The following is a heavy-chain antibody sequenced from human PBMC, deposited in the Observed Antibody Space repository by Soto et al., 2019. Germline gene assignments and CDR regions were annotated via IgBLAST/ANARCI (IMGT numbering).Heavy chain of an antibody. CDR2: FSAYNGNT. V-gene: IGHV1-18*01. J-gene: IGHJ4*02. Sequence: QVQLVQSGAEVKKPGASVKVSCKASGYTFTSYGISWVRQAPGQGLEWMGWFSAYNGNTNYAQKLQGRVTMTTDKSTSTVYMERKSQEADDTDLYDCGGEGRRDIVVVPLSLHYWGEGPLNTFSS. CDR3: GGEGRRDIVVVPLSLHY. CDR1: GYTFTSYG. D-gene: IGHD2-2*01.